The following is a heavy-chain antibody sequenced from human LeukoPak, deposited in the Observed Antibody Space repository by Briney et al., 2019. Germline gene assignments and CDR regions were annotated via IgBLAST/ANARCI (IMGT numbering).Heavy chain of an antibody. CDR1: GGSFSGYY. D-gene: IGHD3-16*02. CDR3: ARGTPNYDYVWGSYRYRGYFDY. J-gene: IGHJ4*02. Sequence: SETLSLTCAVYGGSFSGYYWSWIRQPPGKGLEWIGEINHSGSTNYNPSLKSRVTISVDTSKNQFSLKLSSVTAADTAVYYCARGTPNYDYVWGSYRYRGYFDYWGQGTLVTVSS. CDR2: INHSGST. V-gene: IGHV4-34*01.